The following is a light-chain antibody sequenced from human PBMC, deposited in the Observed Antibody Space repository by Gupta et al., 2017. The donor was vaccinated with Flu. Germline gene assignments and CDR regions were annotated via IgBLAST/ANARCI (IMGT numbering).Light chain of an antibody. CDR2: DVS. J-gene: IGLJ1*01. CDR3: SSYTSTDTFYV. Sequence: QSALTRPASVSGSPGQAITIPCTGTSSDVGSSNYVSWYQKHPGKAPKLIIFDVSNRPSGVSSRFSGSKSGNTASLTISGLQADDETDYYCSSYTSTDTFYVFGSGTKVTVL. V-gene: IGLV2-14*03. CDR1: SSDVGSSNY.